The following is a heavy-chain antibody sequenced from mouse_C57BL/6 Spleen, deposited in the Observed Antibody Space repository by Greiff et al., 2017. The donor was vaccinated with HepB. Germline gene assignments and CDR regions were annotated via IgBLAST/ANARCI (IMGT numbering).Heavy chain of an antibody. CDR1: GYTFTSYW. CDR3: AAAQAIYYFDY. D-gene: IGHD3-2*02. J-gene: IGHJ2*01. Sequence: QVQLQQPGAELVMPGASVKLSCKASGYTFTSYWMHWVKQRPGQGLEWIGEIDPSDSYTNYNQKFKGKSTLTVDKSSSTAYMQLSSLTSEDSAVYYCAAAQAIYYFDYWGQGTTLTVSS. CDR2: IDPSDSYT. V-gene: IGHV1-69*01.